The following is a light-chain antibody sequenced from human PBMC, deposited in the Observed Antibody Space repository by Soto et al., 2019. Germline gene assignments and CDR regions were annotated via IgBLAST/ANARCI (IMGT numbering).Light chain of an antibody. V-gene: IGKV3-20*01. CDR1: QSVSSSY. CDR2: GAS. Sequence: EIVFPQSPGTLSLSPGERATLSCRASQSVSSSYLAWYQQKPGQAPRLLIYGASSRATGIPDRFSGSGSGTDFTLTISRLEPEDFAVYYCQQYGSSPRTFGQGTKVDIK. J-gene: IGKJ1*01. CDR3: QQYGSSPRT.